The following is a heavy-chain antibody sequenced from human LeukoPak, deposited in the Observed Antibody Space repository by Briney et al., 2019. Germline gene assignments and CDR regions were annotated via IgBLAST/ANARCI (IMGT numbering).Heavy chain of an antibody. CDR2: INHSGST. CDR1: GGSFSGYY. J-gene: IGHJ5*02. D-gene: IGHD3-10*01. V-gene: IGHV4-34*01. CDR3: ARRGPRITMVRGVIYSWFDP. Sequence: SETLSLTCAVYGGSFSGYYWSWIRQPPGKGLEWIGEINHSGSTNYNPSLKSRVTISVDTSKNQFSLELSSVTAADTAVYYCARRGPRITMVRGVIYSWFDPWGQGTLVTVSS.